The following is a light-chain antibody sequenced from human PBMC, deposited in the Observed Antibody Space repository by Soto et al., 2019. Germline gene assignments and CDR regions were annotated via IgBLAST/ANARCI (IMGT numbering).Light chain of an antibody. V-gene: IGKV3-20*01. CDR1: QSVRSGY. Sequence: DIVLTQSPCTLSLSPGERASLSCMASQSVRSGYFAWYQQKPGQAPRLLIVGASSRATGIPDRFSGGGSGTDFTLTISRLEPEDFAVYYCQHYVTSLTTFGQGTKADI. CDR2: GAS. CDR3: QHYVTSLTT. J-gene: IGKJ1*01.